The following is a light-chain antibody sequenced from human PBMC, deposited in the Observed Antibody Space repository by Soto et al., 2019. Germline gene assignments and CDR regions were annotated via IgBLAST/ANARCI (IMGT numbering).Light chain of an antibody. CDR3: TSYTSISTYV. J-gene: IGLJ1*01. Sequence: QSVLTKPASVSGSPRQSITISCTGSSRYVGDYNYVSWYQQHPGKAPKLMIFKVSNRPSGVSNRFSGSKSGNTASLTISGLQSEDEADYFCTSYTSISTYVFGTGTKLTVL. CDR1: SRYVGDYNY. CDR2: KVS. V-gene: IGLV2-14*01.